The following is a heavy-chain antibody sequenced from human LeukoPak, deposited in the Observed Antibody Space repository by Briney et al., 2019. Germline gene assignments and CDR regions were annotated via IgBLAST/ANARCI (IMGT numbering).Heavy chain of an antibody. CDR2: INAGNGNT. Sequence: ASVKVSCKASGYTFTSYAMHWVRQAPGQRLEWMGWINAGNGNTKYSQKFQGRVTITRDTSASTAYMELSSLRSEDTAVYYCARVGLRYHYYGMDVWGKGTTVTVSS. J-gene: IGHJ6*04. CDR3: ARVGLRYHYYGMDV. D-gene: IGHD3-16*01. CDR1: GYTFTSYA. V-gene: IGHV1-3*01.